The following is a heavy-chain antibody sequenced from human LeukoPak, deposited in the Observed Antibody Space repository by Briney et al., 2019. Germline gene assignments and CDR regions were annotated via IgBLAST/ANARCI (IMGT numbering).Heavy chain of an antibody. CDR2: ISSSSDYI. CDR3: ARDGGLYSGSYYFDY. V-gene: IGHV3-21*01. J-gene: IGHJ4*02. CDR1: GFTFSTYS. D-gene: IGHD1-26*01. Sequence: GGSLRLSCAASGFTFSTYSMNWVRQAPGKGLEWVSSISSSSDYIHYADSVKGRFTISRDNAKNSLYLQMNSLRDEDTAVYYCARDGGLYSGSYYFDYWGQGTLVTVSS.